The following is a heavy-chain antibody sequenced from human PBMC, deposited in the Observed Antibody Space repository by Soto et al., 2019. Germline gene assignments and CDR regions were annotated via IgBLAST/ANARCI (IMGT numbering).Heavy chain of an antibody. Sequence: EVRLLESGGGLVQPGGSWRLSCAASGFTFSVYAMSWVRQAPGKGLEWVSGISGSGDSTHYADSVKGRFTVSRDNSKSMLYLQTNSLRAEDTAIYYCAKALYGGFTYWGQGTVVTVSS. CDR3: AKALYGGFTY. CDR1: GFTFSVYA. CDR2: ISGSGDST. D-gene: IGHD3-10*01. J-gene: IGHJ4*02. V-gene: IGHV3-23*01.